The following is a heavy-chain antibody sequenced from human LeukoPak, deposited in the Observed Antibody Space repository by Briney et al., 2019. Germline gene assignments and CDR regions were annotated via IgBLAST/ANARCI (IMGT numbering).Heavy chain of an antibody. CDR2: ISYDGSNK. Sequence: GGSLRLSCAASGFTFSSYGMHWVRQAPGKGLEWVAVISYDGSNKYYADSVKGRFTISRDNSKNTLYLQMNSLRAGGTAVYYCAKDWARFEMATIQDYWGQGTLVTVSS. CDR1: GFTFSSYG. CDR3: AKDWARFEMATIQDY. V-gene: IGHV3-30*18. J-gene: IGHJ4*02. D-gene: IGHD5-24*01.